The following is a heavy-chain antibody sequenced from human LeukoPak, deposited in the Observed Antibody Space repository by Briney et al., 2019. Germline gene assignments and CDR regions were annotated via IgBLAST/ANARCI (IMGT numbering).Heavy chain of an antibody. J-gene: IGHJ4*02. CDR2: ISSSGSNI. CDR3: ARGTTSMPQVYYSFDY. Sequence: GGSLRLSCAASGFTFRDYYMSWIRQAPGKGLEWVSYISSSGSNIYYADSVRGRLTISRDNAKNSPYLQMNSLRAEDSAVYYCARGTTSMPQVYYSFDYWGQGTLVTVSS. CDR1: GFTFRDYY. D-gene: IGHD2/OR15-2a*01. V-gene: IGHV3-11*04.